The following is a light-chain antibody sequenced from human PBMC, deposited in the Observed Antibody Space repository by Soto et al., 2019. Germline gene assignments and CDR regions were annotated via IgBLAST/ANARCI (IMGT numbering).Light chain of an antibody. CDR2: GAS. V-gene: IGKV3-20*01. J-gene: IGKJ4*01. CDR3: QQYGSSRGLT. CDR1: QSVSSSY. Sequence: EIVLTQSPGTLSLSPGERATLSCRASQSVSSSYLAWYQQKPGQAPRLLIYGASSRATGIPDRFSGIGSGTDFTLTISRLEPEDFAVYYCQQYGSSRGLTFGGGTKVEIK.